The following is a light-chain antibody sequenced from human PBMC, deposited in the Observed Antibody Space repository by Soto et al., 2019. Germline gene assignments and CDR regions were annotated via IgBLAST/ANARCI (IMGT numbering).Light chain of an antibody. CDR3: QQYHNWPIT. CDR2: DAS. Sequence: DILITQSPAILSVSPAPSPSLSCKASQSVSSNLAWHQQKPGQAPRILMYDASTRATGISARFSGSGSGTEFTLTISSLQSEDFAVYYCQQYHNWPITFGQGTRLEIK. V-gene: IGKV3-15*01. J-gene: IGKJ5*01. CDR1: QSVSSN.